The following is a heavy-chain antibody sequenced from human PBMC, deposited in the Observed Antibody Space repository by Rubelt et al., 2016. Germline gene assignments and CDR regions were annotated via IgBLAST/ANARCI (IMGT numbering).Heavy chain of an antibody. CDR2: INHSGST. V-gene: IGHV4-34*01. Sequence: QVQLQQWGAGLLKPSETLSLTCAVYGGSFSGYYWSWIRQPPGKGLEWIGEINHSGSTTYNPSLKSRVTLSVDTSKNQFSRRLSAVTAADTAGDYGARWKGGSSTIDYWGRGTLVTVSS. CDR1: GGSFSGYY. CDR3: ARWKGGSSTIDY. D-gene: IGHD2-2*01. J-gene: IGHJ4*02.